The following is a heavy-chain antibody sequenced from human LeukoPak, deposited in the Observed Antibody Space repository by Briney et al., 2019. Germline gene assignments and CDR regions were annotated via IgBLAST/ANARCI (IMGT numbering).Heavy chain of an antibody. J-gene: IGHJ1*01. CDR1: RFAFSDYY. V-gene: IGHV3-11*04. D-gene: IGHD3-22*01. CDR2: ISSRGDTI. Sequence: GGSLRLSCAASRFAFSDYYMSWIRQAPGKGLEWVSYISSRGDTIYYADSVRGRFTISRDNAERSLYLQMNSLRAEDTAVYYCATYSSLNRREFQYWGQGTLLTVSS. CDR3: ATYSSLNRREFQY.